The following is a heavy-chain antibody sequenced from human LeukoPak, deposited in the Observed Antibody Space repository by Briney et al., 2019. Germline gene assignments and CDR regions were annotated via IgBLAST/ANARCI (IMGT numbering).Heavy chain of an antibody. V-gene: IGHV4-59*08. CDR2: IYHSGST. J-gene: IGHJ3*02. Sequence: SSETLSLTCTVSGGSISSNYWSWIRQSPGKGLEGIGYIYHSGSTNHNPSLKSRVTISVDTSKNQFSLKLSSVTAADTAVYCCARHVETITGTPIDAFDIWGQGTMVTVSS. CDR3: ARHVETITGTPIDAFDI. CDR1: GGSISSNY. D-gene: IGHD1/OR15-1a*01.